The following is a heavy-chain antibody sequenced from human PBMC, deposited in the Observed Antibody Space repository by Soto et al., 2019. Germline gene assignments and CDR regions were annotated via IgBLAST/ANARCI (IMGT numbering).Heavy chain of an antibody. CDR1: GGSISSSSYY. D-gene: IGHD3-10*01. CDR3: ARLRSLWFGEPYYFDY. CDR2: IYYSGST. Sequence: SETLPLTCTVSGGSISSSSYYWGWIRQPPGKGLEWIGSIYYSGSTYYNPSLKSRVTISVDTSKNQFSLKLSSVTAADTAVYYCARLRSLWFGEPYYFDYWGQGTLVTVSS. V-gene: IGHV4-39*01. J-gene: IGHJ4*02.